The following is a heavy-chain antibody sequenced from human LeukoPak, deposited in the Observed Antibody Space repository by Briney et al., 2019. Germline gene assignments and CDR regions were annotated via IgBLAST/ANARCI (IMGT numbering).Heavy chain of an antibody. CDR3: AADLGPGNSGYSSPIDY. V-gene: IGHV1-58*01. CDR1: GFTFTSSA. CDR2: IVVGSGNT. D-gene: IGHD3-22*01. J-gene: IGHJ4*02. Sequence: GASVKVSCKASGFTFTSSAVQWVRQARGQRLEWIGWIVVGSGNTNYTQKFQERVTITRDMSTSTAYMELSSLRSEDTAVYYRAADLGPGNSGYSSPIDYWGQGTLVTVSS.